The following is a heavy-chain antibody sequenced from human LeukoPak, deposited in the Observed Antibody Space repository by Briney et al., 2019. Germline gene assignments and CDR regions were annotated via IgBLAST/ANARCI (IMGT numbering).Heavy chain of an antibody. CDR1: GFTFSGYA. V-gene: IGHV3-23*01. J-gene: IGHJ4*02. CDR3: AKKGYYDGSGYYMYYFDH. D-gene: IGHD3-22*01. Sequence: GGSLRLSCAASGFTFSGYAMSWVRQAPGKGLEWVSAISGSGGSTYYADSVKGRFTISRDNSKNTLYLQMNSLRAEDTAVYYCAKKGYYDGSGYYMYYFDHWGQGTLVTVSS. CDR2: ISGSGGST.